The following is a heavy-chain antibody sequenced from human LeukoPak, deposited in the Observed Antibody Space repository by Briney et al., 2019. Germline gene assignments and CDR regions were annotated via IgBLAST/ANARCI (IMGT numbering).Heavy chain of an antibody. J-gene: IGHJ5*02. Sequence: GGSLRLSCAASGFTFSTYWMTWVRQAPGKGLEWVANIKPDGGEKYYVDSVKGRFTISRDNAKDSLYLQMNSLRAEDTAVYYCAGLGEFLTPRIAAAGTSDWFDPWGQGTLVTVSS. V-gene: IGHV3-7*03. CDR3: AGLGEFLTPRIAAAGTSDWFDP. D-gene: IGHD6-13*01. CDR1: GFTFSTYW. CDR2: IKPDGGEK.